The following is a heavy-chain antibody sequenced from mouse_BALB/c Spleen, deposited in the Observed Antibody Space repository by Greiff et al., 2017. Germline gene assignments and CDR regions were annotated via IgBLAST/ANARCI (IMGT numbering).Heavy chain of an antibody. CDR1: GFAFSSYD. CDR2: ISSGGGST. Sequence: VQLKESGGGLVKPGGSLKLSCAASGFAFSSYDMSWVRQTPEKRLEWVAYISSGGGSTYYPDTVKGRFTISRDNAKNTLYLQMSSLKSEDTAMYYCARRNWDYFDYWGQGTTLTVSS. V-gene: IGHV5-12-1*01. CDR3: ARRNWDYFDY. J-gene: IGHJ2*01. D-gene: IGHD4-1*01.